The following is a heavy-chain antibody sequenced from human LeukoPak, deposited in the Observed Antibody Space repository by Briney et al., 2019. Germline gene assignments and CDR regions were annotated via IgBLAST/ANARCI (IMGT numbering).Heavy chain of an antibody. CDR3: ARGDGYNYFDY. J-gene: IGHJ4*02. Sequence: GGSLRLSCAASGFTFDDYGMSWVRQAPGKGLEWVSVVYPGGTTYYADSVRGRFSISRDNSKNTLYLQMNSLRAEDTAVYYCARGDGYNYFDYWGQGTLVTVSS. CDR2: VYPGGTT. D-gene: IGHD5-24*01. V-gene: IGHV3-53*01. CDR1: GFTFDDYG.